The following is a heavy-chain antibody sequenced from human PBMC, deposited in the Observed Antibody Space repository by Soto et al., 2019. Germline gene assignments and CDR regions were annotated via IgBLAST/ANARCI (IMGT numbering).Heavy chain of an antibody. D-gene: IGHD5-18*01. CDR3: ATSVNSAMAFDY. CDR2: INPNGGST. J-gene: IGHJ4*02. V-gene: IGHV1-46*01. Sequence: QVQLVQSGAEVKKPGASVKVSCKASGYTFTHYYIHWVRQAPGQGLEWMGIINPNGGSTTYAQKFRAGFTMTRDTSTSTVYMELSSLRSEDSSVYYCATSVNSAMAFDYWGQGTLVTVSS. CDR1: GYTFTHYY.